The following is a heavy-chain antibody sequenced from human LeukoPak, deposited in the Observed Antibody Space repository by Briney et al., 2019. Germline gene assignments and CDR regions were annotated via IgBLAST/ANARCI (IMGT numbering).Heavy chain of an antibody. CDR1: GFTFSSYS. V-gene: IGHV3-21*04. D-gene: IGHD3-10*01. CDR3: AKDISHGSGSRSYYGMDV. Sequence: PGGSLRLSCAASGFTFSSYSMNWVRQAPGKGLEWVSSISSSSSYIYYADSVKGRFTISRDNAKNSLYLQMNSLRAEDTALYYCAKDISHGSGSRSYYGMDVWGQGTTVTVSS. J-gene: IGHJ6*02. CDR2: ISSSSSYI.